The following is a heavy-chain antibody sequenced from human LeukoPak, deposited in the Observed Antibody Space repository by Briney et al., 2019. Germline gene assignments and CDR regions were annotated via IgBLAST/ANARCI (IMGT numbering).Heavy chain of an antibody. Sequence: GGSLRLSCAASGFTFSSYWMSWVRQAPGKGLEWVANIKQDGSEKFYVDSVKGRFTIYRDNAKNSLYLQMNSLRAEDTAVYYCANQNLMVYVRPEFDYWGQGTLVTVSS. J-gene: IGHJ4*02. CDR1: GFTFSSYW. V-gene: IGHV3-7*01. CDR2: IKQDGSEK. D-gene: IGHD2-8*01. CDR3: ANQNLMVYVRPEFDY.